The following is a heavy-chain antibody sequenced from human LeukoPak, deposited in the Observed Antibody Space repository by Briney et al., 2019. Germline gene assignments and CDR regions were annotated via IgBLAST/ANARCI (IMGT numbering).Heavy chain of an antibody. J-gene: IGHJ4*02. CDR3: ARRAGAYSHPYDY. D-gene: IGHD4/OR15-4a*01. V-gene: IGHV3-53*01. CDR2: IYSDNT. Sequence: ETLSLTCTVSGGSISNKYWSWIRQPPGKGLEWVSFIYSDNTHYSDSVKGRFTISRDNSKNTLYLQMNSLRAEDTAVYYCARRAGAYSHPYDYWGQGTLVTVSS. CDR1: GGSISNKY.